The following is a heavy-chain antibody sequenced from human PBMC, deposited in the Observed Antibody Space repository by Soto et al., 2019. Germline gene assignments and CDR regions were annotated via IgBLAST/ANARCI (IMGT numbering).Heavy chain of an antibody. CDR3: VKARYSSNRGYFDY. Sequence: EVQLLESGGGLVQPGGSPRLSCAASGFTFSSDAMSWVRQAPGRGLEWVSSLDGSGSHTFHADSVKGRFTISRDNSKNTVYLQMNSLRAEDTAVYYCVKARYSSNRGYFDYWGQGTVVTVSS. D-gene: IGHD1-1*01. CDR1: GFTFSSDA. J-gene: IGHJ4*02. V-gene: IGHV3-23*01. CDR2: LDGSGSHT.